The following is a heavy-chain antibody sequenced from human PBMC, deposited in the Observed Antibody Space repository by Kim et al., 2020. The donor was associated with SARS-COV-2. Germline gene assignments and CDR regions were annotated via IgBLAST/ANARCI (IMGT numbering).Heavy chain of an antibody. Sequence: ASVKVSCKASGYTFTSYAMNWVRQAPGQGLEWMGWINTNTGNPTYAQGFTGQFVFSLDTSVSTAYLQISSLKAEDTAVYYCARGGAAAGTGVIGYYYYGMDVWGHGTTVTVSS. V-gene: IGHV7-4-1*02. CDR3: ARGGAAAGTGVIGYYYYGMDV. CDR2: INTNTGNP. D-gene: IGHD6-13*01. CDR1: GYTFTSYA. J-gene: IGHJ6*02.